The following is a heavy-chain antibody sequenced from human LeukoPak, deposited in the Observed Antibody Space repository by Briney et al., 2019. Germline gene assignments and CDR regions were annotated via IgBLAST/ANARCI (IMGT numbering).Heavy chain of an antibody. CDR1: GFTFSSYG. V-gene: IGHV3-30*18. Sequence: GRSLRLSCAASGFTFSSYGIHWVRQAPGKGLEWAAVISYDGSHKYYADSVKGRLTISRDNAKNSLYLQMNSLRAEDTALYYCAKDVGVAGTSWGQGTLVTVSS. D-gene: IGHD6-19*01. CDR3: AKDVGVAGTS. J-gene: IGHJ4*02. CDR2: ISYDGSHK.